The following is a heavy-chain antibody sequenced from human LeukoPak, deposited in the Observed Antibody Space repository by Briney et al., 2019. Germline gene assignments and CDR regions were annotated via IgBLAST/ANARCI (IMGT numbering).Heavy chain of an antibody. CDR2: INHSGST. Sequence: SETLSLTCTVSGGSISSYYWSWICQPPGKGLEWIGEINHSGSTNYNPSLKSRVTISVDTSKNQFSLKLSSVTAADTAVYYCARSLAWLYYFDYWGQGTLVTVSS. D-gene: IGHD3-22*01. V-gene: IGHV4-34*01. CDR1: GGSISSYY. CDR3: ARSLAWLYYFDY. J-gene: IGHJ4*02.